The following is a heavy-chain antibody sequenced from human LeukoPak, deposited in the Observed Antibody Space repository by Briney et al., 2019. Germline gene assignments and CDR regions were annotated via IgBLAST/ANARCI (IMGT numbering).Heavy chain of an antibody. J-gene: IGHJ6*02. Sequence: PSETLSLTCTVSGGSISSYYWSWIRQPPGKGLEWIGYIYYSGSTNYNPSLKSRVTISVDTSKNQLSLKLSSVTAADTAVYYCARELTGFVRGMDVWGQGTTVTVSS. D-gene: IGHD2-21*01. V-gene: IGHV4-59*01. CDR3: ARELTGFVRGMDV. CDR2: IYYSGST. CDR1: GGSISSYY.